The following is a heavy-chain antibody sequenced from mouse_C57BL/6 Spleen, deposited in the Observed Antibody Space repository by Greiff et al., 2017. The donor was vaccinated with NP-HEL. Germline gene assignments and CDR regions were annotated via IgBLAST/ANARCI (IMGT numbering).Heavy chain of an antibody. CDR2: ISDGGSYT. V-gene: IGHV5-4*01. Sequence: EVKLVESGGGLVKPGGSLKLSCAASGFTFSSYAMSWVRQTSEKRLEWVATISDGGSYTYYPDNVKGRFTISRDNAKNNLYLQMSHLKSEDTAMYYCAREDYYGSSSVTYWGQGTLVTVSA. J-gene: IGHJ3*01. D-gene: IGHD1-1*01. CDR3: AREDYYGSSSVTY. CDR1: GFTFSSYA.